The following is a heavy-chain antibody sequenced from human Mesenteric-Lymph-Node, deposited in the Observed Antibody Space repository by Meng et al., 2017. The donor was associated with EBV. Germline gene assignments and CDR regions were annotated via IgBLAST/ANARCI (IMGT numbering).Heavy chain of an antibody. V-gene: IGHV4-39*07. Sequence: QDSPQQWCRLTDPLPSTLAGSGGDSCGELNGWVWIPQPHRKGLEWIGSIYVQGSAHHNPSLKDRDTISVDTSKNRFSLKLSSVTAADTAVYDCARAGSSGWSDLDYWGQGTLVTVSS. D-gene: IGHD6-19*01. CDR1: GGDSCGELNG. CDR3: ARAGSSGWSDLDY. CDR2: IYVQGSA. J-gene: IGHJ4*02.